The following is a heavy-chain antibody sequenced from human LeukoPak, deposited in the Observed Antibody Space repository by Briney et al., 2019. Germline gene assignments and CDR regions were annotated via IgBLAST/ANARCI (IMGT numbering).Heavy chain of an antibody. J-gene: IGHJ3*02. CDR1: GFTFDDYA. V-gene: IGHV3-9*01. CDR2: ISWNSGSI. Sequence: GGSLRLSCAASGFTFDDYAMHWVRQAPGKGLEWVSGISWNSGSIGYADSVKGRFTISRDNAKNSLYLQMNSLRAEDTAVYCCARNAFDIWGQGTMVTVTS. CDR3: ARNAFDI.